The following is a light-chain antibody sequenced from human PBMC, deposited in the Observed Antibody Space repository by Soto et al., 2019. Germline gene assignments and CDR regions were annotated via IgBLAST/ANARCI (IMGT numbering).Light chain of an antibody. J-gene: IGKJ2*01. CDR1: QTVSSSY. CDR2: GTS. CDR3: QQYASVPYT. Sequence: IVLTQSPGTLSLSPGESATLSCRASQTVSSSYVAWYQQKHGRPPRLLIYGTSSRAAGVPDRFSGSGSGTDSTLTISRLQPEDFGVYYCQQYASVPYTFGQGTNLEI. V-gene: IGKV3-20*01.